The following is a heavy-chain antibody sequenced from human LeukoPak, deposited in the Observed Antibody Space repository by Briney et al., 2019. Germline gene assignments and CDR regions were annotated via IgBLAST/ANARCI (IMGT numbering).Heavy chain of an antibody. CDR3: AKDSPLGTGWFDP. J-gene: IGHJ5*02. V-gene: IGHV3-43*02. CDR2: ISGDGGRT. Sequence: GGSLRLSCAASGFTFDDYAMHWVRQAPGKGLEWVSLISGDGGRTYYADSVKGRFTISRDNSKNSLHLQMNSLRTEDTALYYCAKDSPLGTGWFDPWGQGTLVTVSS. D-gene: IGHD1-14*01. CDR1: GFTFDDYA.